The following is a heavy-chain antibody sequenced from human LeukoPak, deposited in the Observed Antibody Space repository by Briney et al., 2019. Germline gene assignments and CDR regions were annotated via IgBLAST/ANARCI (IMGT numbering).Heavy chain of an antibody. J-gene: IGHJ6*02. CDR2: ISGGGGSA. V-gene: IGHV3-23*01. Sequence: PGGSLRLSCAASGFTFSTYALRWVRQALGKGLEWVSAISGGGGSAYYADSVKELFTISRDNSKNTLYLQMDSLRAEDTAVYHCAKTDIWSGYGMDVWGQGTTVTVSS. CDR3: AKTDIWSGYGMDV. CDR1: GFTFSTYA. D-gene: IGHD3-3*01.